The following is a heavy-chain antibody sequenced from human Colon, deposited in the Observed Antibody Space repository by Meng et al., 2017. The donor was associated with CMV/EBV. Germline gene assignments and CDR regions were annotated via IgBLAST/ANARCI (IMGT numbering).Heavy chain of an antibody. V-gene: IGHV2-5*02. CDR2: IYWDDDN. CDR1: GFSLTTGGEG. J-gene: IGHJ3*01. D-gene: IGHD5/OR15-5a*01. Sequence: QITLTESGPTLVNPTQTLTLTCSFSGFSLTTGGEGVGWIRQPPGKALEWLGIIYWDDDNRYSPSLKGRITLSKDTSNNHVVFIMTNMDPVDTATYYCAHRRVGVDAFDVWGQGTMVTVSS. CDR3: AHRRVGVDAFDV.